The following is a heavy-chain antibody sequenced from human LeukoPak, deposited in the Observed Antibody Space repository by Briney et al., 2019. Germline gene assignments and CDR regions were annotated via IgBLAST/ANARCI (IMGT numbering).Heavy chain of an antibody. CDR1: GFTLTKYW. CDR3: ARKFWARSYYDAFDI. J-gene: IGHJ3*02. D-gene: IGHD3-10*01. CDR2: IKQDGSEK. Sequence: PGGSLRLSCVASGFTLTKYWMSWVRQAPGKGLEWVANIKQDGSEKFYVDSVKGRLTISRDNAKNSLYLQMNSLRAEDTAVYYCARKFWARSYYDAFDIWGQGTMVTVSS. V-gene: IGHV3-7*03.